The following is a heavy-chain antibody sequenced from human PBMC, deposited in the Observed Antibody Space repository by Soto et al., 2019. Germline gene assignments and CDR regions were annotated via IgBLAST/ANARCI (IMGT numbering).Heavy chain of an antibody. CDR2: INHSGST. Sequence: QVQLQQWGAGLLKPSETLSLTCAVHGGSFSGYYWSWIRQPPGKGLEWIGEINHSGSTNYNPSLKSRVTISVDTSKNQFSLKLSSVTAADTAVYYCARRSWIQLWAQGGTDYWGQGTLVTVSS. CDR3: ARRSWIQLWAQGGTDY. D-gene: IGHD5-18*01. V-gene: IGHV4-34*01. J-gene: IGHJ4*02. CDR1: GGSFSGYY.